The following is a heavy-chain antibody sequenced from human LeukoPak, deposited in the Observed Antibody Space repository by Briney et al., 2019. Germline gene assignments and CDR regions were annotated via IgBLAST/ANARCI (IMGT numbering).Heavy chain of an antibody. CDR2: IYYSGST. J-gene: IGHJ4*02. CDR3: ARHGSIATGAFTY. Sequence: SETLSLTCSVSGGSISRSSYYWGWTRQPPGKGLEWIGSIYYSGSTYYNPSLKSRVTISVDTSRNQFSLKPGSVTAADTAVYYCARHGSIATGAFTYWGQGTLVTVSS. D-gene: IGHD6-13*01. V-gene: IGHV4-39*01. CDR1: GGSISRSSYY.